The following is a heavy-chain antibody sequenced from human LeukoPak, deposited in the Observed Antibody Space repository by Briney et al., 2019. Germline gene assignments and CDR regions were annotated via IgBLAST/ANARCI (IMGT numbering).Heavy chain of an antibody. D-gene: IGHD3-9*01. V-gene: IGHV4-39*07. CDR2: VYYSGST. Sequence: PSETLSLTCTVSGGSTSSSSYYWAWIRQPPGKGLEWIGTVYYSGSTYCNPSLESRVTISVDTSKSQFSLKLRSVTAADTAVYYCVVLRYFDWLGPYYFDYWGQGTLVTVSS. CDR1: GGSTSSSSYY. J-gene: IGHJ4*02. CDR3: VVLRYFDWLGPYYFDY.